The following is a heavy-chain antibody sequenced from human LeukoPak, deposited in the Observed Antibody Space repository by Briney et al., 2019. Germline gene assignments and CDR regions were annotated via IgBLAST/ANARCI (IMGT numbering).Heavy chain of an antibody. Sequence: PSETLSLTCGVSGGSISSSSYYWGWIRQPPGKGLEWIGNVYFRGSTYYNPSLKSRVTISVDTSKNQFSLKLNSVTAADTAVYYCARHVRASGSGSYAFDIWGQGTMVTVSS. CDR2: VYFRGST. J-gene: IGHJ3*02. V-gene: IGHV4-39*01. D-gene: IGHD3-10*01. CDR1: GGSISSSSYY. CDR3: ARHVRASGSGSYAFDI.